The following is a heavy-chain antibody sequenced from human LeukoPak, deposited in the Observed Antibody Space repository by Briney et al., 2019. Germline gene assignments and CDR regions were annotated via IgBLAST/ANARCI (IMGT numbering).Heavy chain of an antibody. J-gene: IGHJ4*02. CDR2: INHSGST. Sequence: SETLSLTCAVYGGSFSGYYWSWIRQPPGKGLEWIGEINHSGSTNYNPSLKSRVTISVDTSKNQFSLKLSSVTAADTAVYYCARWELSLFDYWGQGTLVTVSS. D-gene: IGHD1-26*01. CDR1: GGSFSGYY. V-gene: IGHV4-34*01. CDR3: ARWELSLFDY.